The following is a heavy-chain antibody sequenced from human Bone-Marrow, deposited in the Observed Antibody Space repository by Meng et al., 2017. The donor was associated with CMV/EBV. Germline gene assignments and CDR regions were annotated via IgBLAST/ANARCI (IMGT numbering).Heavy chain of an antibody. CDR2: IKSKTDGGTT. Sequence: GESLKISCAASGFTFSNAWMSWVRQAPGKGLEWVGRIKSKTDGGTTDYAAPVKGRFTISRDGSKNTLYLQMNSLKTEDTAVYYCTTDDFWSNRGDYWGQGTRVTVSS. V-gene: IGHV3-15*01. CDR3: TTDDFWSNRGDY. D-gene: IGHD3-3*01. CDR1: GFTFSNAW. J-gene: IGHJ4*02.